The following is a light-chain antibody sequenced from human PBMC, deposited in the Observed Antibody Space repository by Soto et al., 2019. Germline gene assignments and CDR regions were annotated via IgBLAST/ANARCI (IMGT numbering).Light chain of an antibody. CDR2: EVS. V-gene: IGLV2-14*01. CDR1: SSDVGGYNY. Sequence: QSALTQPASVSGSPGQSITISCTGTSSDVGGYNYVSWYQQHPGKAPKLMIYEVSNRPSGVSNRLSGSKSGKTASLTISGLQAEGEADYYCSSYTSSSTVVFGGGTKLTVL. J-gene: IGLJ2*01. CDR3: SSYTSSSTVV.